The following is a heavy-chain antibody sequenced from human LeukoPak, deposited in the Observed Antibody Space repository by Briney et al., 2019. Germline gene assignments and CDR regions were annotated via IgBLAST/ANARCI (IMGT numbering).Heavy chain of an antibody. D-gene: IGHD4-17*01. CDR2: IYYSGST. CDR1: GGSISSYY. V-gene: IGHV4-59*01. J-gene: IGHJ4*02. CDR3: ASGDYGDSYYFDY. Sequence: SETLSLTCTVSGGSISSYYWSWIRQLPGKGLEWIGYIYYSGSTNYNPSLKSRVTISVDTSKNQFSLKLSSVTAADTAVYYCASGDYGDSYYFDYWGQGTLVTVSS.